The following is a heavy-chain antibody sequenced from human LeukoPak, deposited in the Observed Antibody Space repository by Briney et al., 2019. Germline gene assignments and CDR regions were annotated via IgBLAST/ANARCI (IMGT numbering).Heavy chain of an antibody. CDR1: GFTFSSSA. V-gene: IGHV3-23*01. CDR3: AKMNGYMDV. D-gene: IGHD1-1*01. CDR2: ISGSGSGT. J-gene: IGHJ6*03. Sequence: GGSLRVSCTASGFTFSSSAITWVRQAPGKGLEWVSGISGSGSGTYYADFVKGRFTIARDKSKNTMYLEMNSLRAEDTAVYYCAKMNGYMDVWGEGTTVSVSS.